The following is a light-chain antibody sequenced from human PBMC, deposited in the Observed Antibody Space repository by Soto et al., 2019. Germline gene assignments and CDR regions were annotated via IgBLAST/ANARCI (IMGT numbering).Light chain of an antibody. CDR3: CAYAGSRNVV. CDR1: SSDVGRYDL. CDR2: EGN. J-gene: IGLJ2*01. V-gene: IGLV2-23*01. Sequence: QSVLTQPASVSGSPGQSITISCTGTSSDVGRYDLVSWYQQHPGKVPKLMVFEGNERPSGVSNRFSASKSGNTASLTISGLQAEDEADYYCCAYAGSRNVVFGGGTKVTVL.